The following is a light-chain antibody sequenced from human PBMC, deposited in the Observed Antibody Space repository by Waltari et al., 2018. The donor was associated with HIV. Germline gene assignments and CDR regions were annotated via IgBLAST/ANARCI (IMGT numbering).Light chain of an antibody. CDR1: QNIRAY. CDR3: QQLDSYPRT. V-gene: IGKV1-9*01. Sequence: DIQLTKSPSFLSASVGDRVTITCRANQNIRAYLAWYQQKPGKAPTLLIYSASTVQRGVPSRFSGSGSGAEFTLTISSLQPEDFATYYCQQLDSYPRTFGHGTKVEI. CDR2: SAS. J-gene: IGKJ1*01.